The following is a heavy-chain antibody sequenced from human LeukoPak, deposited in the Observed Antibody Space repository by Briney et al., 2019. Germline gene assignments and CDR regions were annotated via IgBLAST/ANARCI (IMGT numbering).Heavy chain of an antibody. Sequence: GGSLRLSCVASGFTFSNYWMHWVRQPPGKGLVWVSRIYVDGRTTNYADSVKGRLTISRVNAKNTVYLEMNSLSVEDTATYYCIRDFRSADLWGQGTLVTVTS. CDR2: IYVDGRTT. V-gene: IGHV3-74*01. J-gene: IGHJ5*02. CDR3: IRDFRSADL. CDR1: GFTFSNYW.